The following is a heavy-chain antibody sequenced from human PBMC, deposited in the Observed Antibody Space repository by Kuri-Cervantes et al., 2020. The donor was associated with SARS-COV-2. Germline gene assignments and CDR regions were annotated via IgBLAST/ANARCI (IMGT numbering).Heavy chain of an antibody. CDR1: GFTVSSNY. V-gene: IGHV3-53*01. J-gene: IGHJ4*02. Sequence: GESLKISCAASGFTVSSNYMSWVRQAPGKGLEWVSVIYSGGSTYYADSVKGRFTNSRDNSKNTLYLQMNSLRAEDTAVYYCARDFSSAETDYWGQGTLVTVSS. CDR3: ARDFSSAETDY. D-gene: IGHD3-3*01. CDR2: IYSGGST.